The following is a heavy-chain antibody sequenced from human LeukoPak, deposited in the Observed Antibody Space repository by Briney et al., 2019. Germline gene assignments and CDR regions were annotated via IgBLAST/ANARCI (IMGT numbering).Heavy chain of an antibody. V-gene: IGHV4-34*01. CDR3: ASSGLGGYVA. CDR2: INHGGST. J-gene: IGHJ4*02. CDR1: GGSLSGYY. Sequence: PSETPSLTCAVHGGSLSGYYWSWIRPPPGKGLEGIGEINHGGSTNYNPSLKSRVTISVDTSKNQFSLKLSSVPAADTAVYYCASSGLGGYVAWGQGTLVTVSS. D-gene: IGHD5-12*01.